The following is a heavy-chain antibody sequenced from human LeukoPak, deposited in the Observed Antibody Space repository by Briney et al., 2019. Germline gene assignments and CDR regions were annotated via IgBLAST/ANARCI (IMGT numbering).Heavy chain of an antibody. Sequence: GRSLRLCCAASGFTFSHYVMHWVRQAPGEGLEWVALIWDDGNKKSHADTVKGRFTISRDNSKNTLYLQRNSLRAKDTAVYYCARDIGTTVTKFGAVDIWGQGTKVIVSS. V-gene: IGHV3-33*01. CDR3: ARDIGTTVTKFGAVDI. CDR2: IWDDGNKK. J-gene: IGHJ3*02. CDR1: GFTFSHYV. D-gene: IGHD4-17*01.